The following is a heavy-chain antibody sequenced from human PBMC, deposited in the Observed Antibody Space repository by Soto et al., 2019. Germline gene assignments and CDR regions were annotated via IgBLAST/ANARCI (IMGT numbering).Heavy chain of an antibody. V-gene: IGHV3-30-3*01. CDR2: ISYDGSNK. J-gene: IGHJ4*02. CDR3: ARDGPDSSGSYFDY. D-gene: IGHD3-22*01. CDR1: GFTFSSYA. Sequence: QVQLVESGGGVVQPGRSLRLSCAASGFTFSSYAMHWVRQAPGKGLEWVAVISYDGSNKYYADSVKGRFTISRDNSKNTLYLRMNSLRAEDTAVYYCARDGPDSSGSYFDYWGQGTLVTVSS.